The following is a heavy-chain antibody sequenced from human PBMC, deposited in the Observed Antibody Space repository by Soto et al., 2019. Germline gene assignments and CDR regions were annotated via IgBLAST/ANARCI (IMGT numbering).Heavy chain of an antibody. CDR1: GFTFSSYA. CDR2: ISGSGGST. J-gene: IGHJ5*02. D-gene: IGHD3-22*01. CDR3: AKDPISRTSGYLNWFDP. Sequence: PGGSLRLSCAASGFTFSSYAMSWVRQAPGKGLEWVSVISGSGGSTYYAASVKGRFTISRDNSKNTLYLQMNSLRAEDTAVYYCAKDPISRTSGYLNWFDPWGQGTLVTVSS. V-gene: IGHV3-23*01.